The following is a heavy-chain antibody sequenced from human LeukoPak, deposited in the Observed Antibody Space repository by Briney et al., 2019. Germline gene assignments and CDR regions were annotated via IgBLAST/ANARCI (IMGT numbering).Heavy chain of an antibody. J-gene: IGHJ3*02. D-gene: IGHD1-26*01. CDR3: ARETRLHSGSYSNDAFDI. V-gene: IGHV4-59*01. CDR2: ISYSGST. Sequence: PSETLSLTCTVSGGSISSYYWSWIRQPPGKGLEWIGYISYSGSTDYNPSLTSRVTISLDTSKNQFSLRLSSVTAADTAVYYCARETRLHSGSYSNDAFDIWGQGTMVTVSS. CDR1: GGSISSYY.